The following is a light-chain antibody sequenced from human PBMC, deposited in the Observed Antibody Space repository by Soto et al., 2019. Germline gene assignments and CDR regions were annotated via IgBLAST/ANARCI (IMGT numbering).Light chain of an antibody. CDR3: QKYKAWTPR. Sequence: EMVMTQSPATLSVSPGERATLSCRARQRVSSYLAWYQHKPCQPPRLLIYVASTRAAGIPSRFSGSGSGTEFTLTISSLQSEAYAVYYCQKYKAWTPRFGQGTNVEIK. J-gene: IGKJ1*01. CDR2: VAS. CDR1: QRVSSY. V-gene: IGKV3-15*01.